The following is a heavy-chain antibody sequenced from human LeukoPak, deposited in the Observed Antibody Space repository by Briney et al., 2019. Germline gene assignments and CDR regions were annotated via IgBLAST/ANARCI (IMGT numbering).Heavy chain of an antibody. J-gene: IGHJ4*02. Sequence: GGSLRLSCAASGFTFSSYGMHWVRQAPGKGLEWVAVISYDGSNKYYADSVKGRFTISRDNSKNTLYLQMNSLRAEDTAVYYCAELLSIDYWGQGTLVTVSS. CDR1: GFTFSSYG. CDR3: AELLSIDY. D-gene: IGHD3-10*01. V-gene: IGHV3-30*03. CDR2: ISYDGSNK.